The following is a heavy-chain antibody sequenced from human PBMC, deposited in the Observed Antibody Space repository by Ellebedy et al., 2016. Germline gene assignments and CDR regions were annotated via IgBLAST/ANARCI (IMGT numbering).Heavy chain of an antibody. Sequence: GGSLRLSXAASGFTFSSYGMHWVRQAPGKGLEWVAVISYDGSNKYYADSVKGRFTISRDNSKNTLYLQMNSLRAEDTAVYYCAKDYSSSPRFYDYWGQGTLVTVSS. CDR1: GFTFSSYG. J-gene: IGHJ4*02. D-gene: IGHD6-6*01. V-gene: IGHV3-30*18. CDR2: ISYDGSNK. CDR3: AKDYSSSPRFYDY.